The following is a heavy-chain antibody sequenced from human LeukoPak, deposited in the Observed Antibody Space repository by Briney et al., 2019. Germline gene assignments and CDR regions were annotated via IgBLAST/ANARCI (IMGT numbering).Heavy chain of an antibody. CDR1: GGSISSGDYY. J-gene: IGHJ3*02. V-gene: IGHV4-30-4*01. D-gene: IGHD5-12*01. CDR3: ARKNPPPGGLIVATFTGVFDI. Sequence: SQTLSLTCTVSGGSISSGDYYWSWIRQPPGKGLEWIGYIYYSGSTYYNPSLKSRVTISVGTSKNQFSLKLSSVTAADTAVYYCARKNPPPGGLIVATFTGVFDIWGQGKMVTVSS. CDR2: IYYSGST.